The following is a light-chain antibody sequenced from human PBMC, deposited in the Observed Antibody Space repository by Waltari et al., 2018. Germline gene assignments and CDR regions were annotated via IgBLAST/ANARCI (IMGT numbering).Light chain of an antibody. CDR2: DFP. CDR1: SSDSGGYNY. Sequence: SALTQPDSVSGSPGQSITISCSGISSDSGGYNYVSWYQQHPGQAPKPIIYDFPNPPSGVSGRFSCPQSGRPASLTNSGLQPYEEAYYYRSPFTSSNTGIFGGGTKLTL. CDR3: SPFTSSNTGI. V-gene: IGLV2-14*03. J-gene: IGLJ2*01.